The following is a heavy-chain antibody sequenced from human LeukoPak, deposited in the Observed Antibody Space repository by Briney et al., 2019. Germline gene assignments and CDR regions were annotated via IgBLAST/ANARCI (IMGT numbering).Heavy chain of an antibody. CDR2: IWYDGTME. V-gene: IGHV3-33*08. D-gene: IGHD1-26*01. Sequence: GGSLRLSCAASGFTFSSYAMSWVRQAPGKGLEWVALIWYDGTMEYYADSVKGRFTISRDNSKNTLFLQMNSLRAEDTALYFCAGGRDSGSQPHWGQGTLVTVSS. CDR1: GFTFSSYA. J-gene: IGHJ4*02. CDR3: AGGRDSGSQPH.